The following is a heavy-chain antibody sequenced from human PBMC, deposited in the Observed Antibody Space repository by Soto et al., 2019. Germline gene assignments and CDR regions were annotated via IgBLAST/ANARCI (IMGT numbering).Heavy chain of an antibody. CDR2: ISAYNGNT. V-gene: IGHV1-18*01. Sequence: QVQLVQSGAEVKKPGASVKVSCKASGYTFTNFGISWVRQAPGQGLEWMGWISAYNGNTNYAQNFQGRVTMTTDTSTRTAYMEMRSPRSDDTSVYYCARGVTPIDYWGQGTLVTVSS. D-gene: IGHD2-21*02. J-gene: IGHJ4*02. CDR3: ARGVTPIDY. CDR1: GYTFTNFG.